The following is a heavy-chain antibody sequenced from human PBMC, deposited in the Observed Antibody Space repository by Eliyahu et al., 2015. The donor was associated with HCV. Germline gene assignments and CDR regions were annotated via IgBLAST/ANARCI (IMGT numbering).Heavy chain of an antibody. J-gene: IGHJ4*02. V-gene: IGHV3-7*01. Sequence: EVQLVESGGGLVQPGGSLRLSCVASGFSFSTYWMNWVRQAPGKGLEWVANIKEDGSEKRYVDSVKGRFTVSRDNAKNSLYLQMNSLRVEDTAVYYCARPRGTSWFFPFDYWGQGTLVTVSS. CDR3: ARPRGTSWFFPFDY. CDR2: IKEDGSEK. CDR1: GFSFSTYW. D-gene: IGHD3-10*01.